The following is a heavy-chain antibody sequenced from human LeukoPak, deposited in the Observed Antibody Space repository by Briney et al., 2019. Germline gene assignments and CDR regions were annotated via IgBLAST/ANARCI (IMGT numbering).Heavy chain of an antibody. V-gene: IGHV1-2*02. D-gene: IGHD2-15*01. CDR2: INPNSGGT. CDR1: GYTFTGYY. J-gene: IGHJ4*02. CDR3: ARDFEGYCSGGSCYKDGYYFDY. Sequence: ASVKVSCKASGYTFTGYYMHWVRQAPGQGLEWMGWINPNSGGTNYAQKFQGRVTMTRDTSISTAYMELRRLRSDDTAVYYCARDFEGYCSGGSCYKDGYYFDYWGQGTLVTVSS.